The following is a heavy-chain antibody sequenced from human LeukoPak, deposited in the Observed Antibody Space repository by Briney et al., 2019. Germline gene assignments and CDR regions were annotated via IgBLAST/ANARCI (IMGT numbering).Heavy chain of an antibody. D-gene: IGHD3-9*01. CDR3: ASLGNDILTGLCY. Sequence: SETLSLTCTVSGGSISSGGYYWSWIRQHPGKGLEWIGYIYYSGSTYYNPSLKSRVTISVDTSKNQFSLKLSSVTAADTAVYYCASLGNDILTGLCYWGQGTLVTVSS. CDR1: GGSISSGGYY. CDR2: IYYSGST. J-gene: IGHJ4*02. V-gene: IGHV4-31*03.